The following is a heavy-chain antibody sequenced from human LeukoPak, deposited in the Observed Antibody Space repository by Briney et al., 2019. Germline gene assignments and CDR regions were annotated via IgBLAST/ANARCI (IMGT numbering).Heavy chain of an antibody. CDR1: GFTVSSNY. CDR3: ATSIAARPSMDV. V-gene: IGHV3-66*01. Sequence: PGGSLRLSCAASGFTVSSNYMSWVRQAPGKGLEWVSVIYSGGSTYYADSVKGRFTISRDNSKNTLYLQMNSLRAEDTAVYYCATSIAARPSMDVWGQGTTVTVSS. J-gene: IGHJ6*02. D-gene: IGHD6-6*01. CDR2: IYSGGST.